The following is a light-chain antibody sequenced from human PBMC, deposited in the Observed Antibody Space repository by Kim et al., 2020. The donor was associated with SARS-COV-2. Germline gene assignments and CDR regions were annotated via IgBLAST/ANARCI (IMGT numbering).Light chain of an antibody. Sequence: GLAGTSTTIACSETSRYEDGYNYVQLQQTTPGEANKRIISEVSKRPSGVPDRFSGSKSGNTASLTVSEDQAEDEADYYGSSYAGKVFGTGTKVTVL. CDR1: SRYEDGYNY. CDR3: SSYAGKV. V-gene: IGLV2-8*01. CDR2: EVS. J-gene: IGLJ1*01.